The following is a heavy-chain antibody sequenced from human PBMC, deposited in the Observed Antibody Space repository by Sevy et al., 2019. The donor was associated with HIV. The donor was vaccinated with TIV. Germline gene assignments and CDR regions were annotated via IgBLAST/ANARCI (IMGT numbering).Heavy chain of an antibody. J-gene: IGHJ4*02. CDR3: ARDRTRGSSGYYFYYFDY. V-gene: IGHV1-69*13. CDR1: GGTFSSYA. D-gene: IGHD3-22*01. CDR2: IIPIFGTA. Sequence: ASVKVSCKASGGTFSSYAIRWVRQAPGQGLEWMGGIIPIFGTANYAPKFQGRVTITADESTSTAYMELSSLRSEDMAVYYCARDRTRGSSGYYFYYFDYWGQGTLVTVSS.